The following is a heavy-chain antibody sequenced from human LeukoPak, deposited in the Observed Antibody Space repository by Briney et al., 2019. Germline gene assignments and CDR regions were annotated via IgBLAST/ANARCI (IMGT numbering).Heavy chain of an antibody. V-gene: IGHV1-8*01. CDR2: MNPNSGNT. CDR3: ARGRGNNQSKYRKLRRYYFDY. D-gene: IGHD2/OR15-2a*01. CDR1: GYTFTSYD. Sequence: GASVKVSCKASGYTFTSYDINWVRQATGQGLEWMGWMNPNSGNTGYAQKFQGRVIMTRNTSISTAYMELSSLRSEDTAVYYCARGRGNNQSKYRKLRRYYFDYWGQGTLVTVSS. J-gene: IGHJ4*02.